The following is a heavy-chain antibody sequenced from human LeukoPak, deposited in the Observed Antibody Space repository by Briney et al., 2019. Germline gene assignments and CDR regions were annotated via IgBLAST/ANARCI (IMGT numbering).Heavy chain of an antibody. Sequence: GGSLRLSCAASGFTFRSFWVTWVRQAPGEGLEWVANIKEDGSEKHYVVSVKGRYTLSRDSSKNTLYVHMNSVRDEDRSVYFCAKDSHRIVLDDWVQGSLVTVSS. D-gene: IGHD2-15*01. CDR2: IKEDGSEK. CDR3: AKDSHRIVLDD. J-gene: IGHJ4*02. V-gene: IGHV3-7*03. CDR1: GFTFRSFW.